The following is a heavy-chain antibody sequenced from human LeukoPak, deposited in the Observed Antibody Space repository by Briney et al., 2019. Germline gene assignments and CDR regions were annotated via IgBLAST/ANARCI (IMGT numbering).Heavy chain of an antibody. Sequence: ASVKVSCKASGYTFTDYPIGWVRQAPGQGLEWMGWMSAYNRYTNYPQSLQGRVTMTTDTSTGTAYMELRSLRFDDTAIYYCARVGGNYEGLIDYWGQGTLVTVSS. CDR3: ARVGGNYEGLIDY. CDR1: GYTFTDYP. CDR2: MSAYNRYT. J-gene: IGHJ4*02. D-gene: IGHD1-26*01. V-gene: IGHV1-18*01.